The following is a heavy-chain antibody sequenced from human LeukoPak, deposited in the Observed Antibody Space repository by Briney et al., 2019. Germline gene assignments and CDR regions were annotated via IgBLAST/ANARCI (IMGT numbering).Heavy chain of an antibody. D-gene: IGHD3-22*01. CDR2: INVYNGNT. Sequence: GASVKVSCKASGYGLLYYSITWVRQAPGQGLERMGWINVYNGNTNYAQEFQGRITMTTDRSTNTAYMELRSLTSDDSAVYYCARDRISRGQIGVTNTAFDYWGQGTLVTVSS. CDR3: ARDRISRGQIGVTNTAFDY. CDR1: GYGLLYYS. V-gene: IGHV1-18*01. J-gene: IGHJ4*02.